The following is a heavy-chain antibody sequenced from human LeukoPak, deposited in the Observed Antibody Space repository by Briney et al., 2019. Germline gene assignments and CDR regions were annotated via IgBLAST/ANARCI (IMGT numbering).Heavy chain of an antibody. Sequence: ASLKASCSASRYTFTPYYIHSGPQSPGQGLEWMGWINPNSGGTDYAQNFQGRVTMTRDTSISTAYMELSRLRSDDTAVYYCARVSSGWYGPLGYWGEGTLVTVSS. CDR2: INPNSGGT. CDR1: RYTFTPYY. V-gene: IGHV1-2*02. J-gene: IGHJ4*02. D-gene: IGHD6-19*01. CDR3: ARVSSGWYGPLGY.